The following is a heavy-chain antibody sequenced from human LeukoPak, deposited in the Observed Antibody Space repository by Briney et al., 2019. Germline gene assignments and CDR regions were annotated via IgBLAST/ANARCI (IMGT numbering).Heavy chain of an antibody. D-gene: IGHD1-26*01. CDR1: GFTFSSYW. CDR2: ISGSGGST. Sequence: GGSLRLSCAASGFTFSSYWMSWVRQAPGKGLEWVSAISGSGGSTYYADSVKGRFTISRDNSKNTLYLQMNSLRAEDTAVYYCARDEWVTGSHGDWGQGTLVTVSS. V-gene: IGHV3-23*01. CDR3: ARDEWVTGSHGD. J-gene: IGHJ4*02.